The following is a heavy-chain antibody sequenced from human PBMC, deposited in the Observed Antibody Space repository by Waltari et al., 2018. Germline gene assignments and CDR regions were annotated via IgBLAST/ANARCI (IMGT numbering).Heavy chain of an antibody. J-gene: IGHJ4*02. V-gene: IGHV1-8*01. CDR3: AGGGVRYFDLLYDY. CDR2: MNPNSGNT. D-gene: IGHD3-9*01. Sequence: QVQLVQSGAEVKKPGASVKVSCRASGYTFTSYDINWVRQATGQGLEWLGWMNPNSGNTGYAQKFQGRVTLTRNTSISTAYMELSSLGSEDTSVYYCAGGGVRYFDLLYDYWGQGTLVTVSS. CDR1: GYTFTSYD.